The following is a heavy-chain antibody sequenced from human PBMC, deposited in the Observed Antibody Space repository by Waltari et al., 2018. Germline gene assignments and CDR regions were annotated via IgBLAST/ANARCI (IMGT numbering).Heavy chain of an antibody. CDR3: GGQPYYGILTCYRRVCGMDV. J-gene: IGHJ6*02. V-gene: IGHV1-69*01. CDR2: VIPILGTA. D-gene: IGHD3-9*01. Sequence: QVQLVQSGAEVKKPGSSVKVSCKASGGTFSSYAISWVRQAPGQGLEWMGGVIPILGTANYAQKFQGRVTINADESTSTAYMELSSLGSEDTAVYYFGGQPYYGILTCYRRVCGMDVWGQGTTVTVSS. CDR1: GGTFSSYA.